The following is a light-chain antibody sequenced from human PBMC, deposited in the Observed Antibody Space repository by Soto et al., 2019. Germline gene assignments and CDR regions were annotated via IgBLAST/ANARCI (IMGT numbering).Light chain of an antibody. Sequence: QSVLTHPPSASGTPGQRVTISCSGITSNIGSDTVNWYQQLPGTAPKLLIYRNTQRPSGVPDRFSGSKAGASASLAISGLQSEDEADYYCASWDDSLDVVVFGGGTKLTVL. CDR2: RNT. CDR3: ASWDDSLDVVV. V-gene: IGLV1-44*01. CDR1: TSNIGSDT. J-gene: IGLJ2*01.